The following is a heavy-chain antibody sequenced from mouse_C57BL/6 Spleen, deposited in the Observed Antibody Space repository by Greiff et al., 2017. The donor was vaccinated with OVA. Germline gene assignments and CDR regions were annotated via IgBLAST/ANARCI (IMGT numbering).Heavy chain of an antibody. V-gene: IGHV5-15*01. D-gene: IGHD3-1*01. CDR3: ARQGLRGYFDY. CDR2: ISNLAYSI. J-gene: IGHJ2*01. Sequence: EVKVVESGGGLVQPGGSLKLSCAASGFTFSDYGMAWVRQAPRKGPEWVAFISNLAYSIYYADTVTGRFTISRENAKNTLYLEMSSLRSEDTAMYYCARQGLRGYFDYWGQGTTLTVSS. CDR1: GFTFSDYG.